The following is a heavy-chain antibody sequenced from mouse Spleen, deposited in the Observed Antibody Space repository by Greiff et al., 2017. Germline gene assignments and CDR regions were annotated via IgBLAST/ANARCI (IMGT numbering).Heavy chain of an antibody. CDR3: ARHNDYDGRLAWFAY. CDR1: GFTFSSYA. Sequence: EVQGVESGGGLVKLGGSLKLSCAASGFTFSSYAMSWVRQTPEKRLEWVATISSGGGNTYYPDSVKGRFTISRDNAKNTLYLQMSSLKSEDTAMYYCARHNDYDGRLAWFAYWGQGTLVTVSA. V-gene: IGHV5-9-3*01. CDR2: ISSGGGNT. J-gene: IGHJ3*01. D-gene: IGHD2-4*01.